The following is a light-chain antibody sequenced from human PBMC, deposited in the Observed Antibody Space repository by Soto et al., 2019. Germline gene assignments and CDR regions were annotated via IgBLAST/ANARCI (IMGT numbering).Light chain of an antibody. J-gene: IGKJ2*01. CDR1: QSISSW. V-gene: IGKV1-5*01. CDR2: DAS. Sequence: DIQMTQSPSTLSASVGDRVTITCRASQSISSWLAWYQQKPGKAPKLLIYDASSLESGVPSRFSGSGSGTEFTLTISSLQPDDFAVYYCQQHKSWPLTFGQGTQL. CDR3: QQHKSWPLT.